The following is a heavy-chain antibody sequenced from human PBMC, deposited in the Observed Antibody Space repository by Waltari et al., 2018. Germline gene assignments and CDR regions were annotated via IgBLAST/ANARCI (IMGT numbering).Heavy chain of an antibody. CDR1: GFTFSTSD. CDR2: ISGSSSHI. CDR3: ASRLPPARYNGMDF. Sequence: EVQLVESGGGLVKPGGSLRLSCAASGFTFSTSDMNWVRPVPGKGLGWVSSISGSSSHIYYADSVRGRFIISRDNAQNSLYLQMDSLRAEDTAVYYCASRLPPARYNGMDFWGQGTTVTVPS. J-gene: IGHJ6*02. D-gene: IGHD2-2*01. V-gene: IGHV3-21*01.